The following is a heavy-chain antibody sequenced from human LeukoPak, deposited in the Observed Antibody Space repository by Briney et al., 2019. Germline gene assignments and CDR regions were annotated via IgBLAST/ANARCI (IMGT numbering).Heavy chain of an antibody. Sequence: SETLSLTCTVSGVSISSSNFYWGWIRQSPGKGLEWIGTIYYSGRTYYNPSLKSRVTISVDTSKNQFSLKLSSVTAADTAVYYCARVYYDFWSGYYIGLNDAFDIWGQGTMVTVPS. D-gene: IGHD3-3*01. CDR1: GVSISSSNFY. CDR2: IYYSGRT. V-gene: IGHV4-39*01. CDR3: ARVYYDFWSGYYIGLNDAFDI. J-gene: IGHJ3*02.